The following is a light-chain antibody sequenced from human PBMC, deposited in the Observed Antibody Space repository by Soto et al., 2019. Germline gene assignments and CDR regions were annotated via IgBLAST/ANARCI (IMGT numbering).Light chain of an antibody. CDR2: DIT. J-gene: IGLJ1*01. CDR3: VPFTTSKSYV. Sequence: QSVLTQPASVSGSPGQSITISCTGTSSDVGAYIFVSWYQQYPGKAPKLMIYDITNRPSGVSNRFSGSKAGNTASLTISGLQAEDEADYYCVPFTTSKSYVFGTRTKVTVL. CDR1: SSDVGAYIF. V-gene: IGLV2-14*01.